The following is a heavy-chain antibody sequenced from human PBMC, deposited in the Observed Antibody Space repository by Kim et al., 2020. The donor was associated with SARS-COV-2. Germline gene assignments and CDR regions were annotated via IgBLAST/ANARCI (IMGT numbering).Heavy chain of an antibody. CDR3: SRYQRHSSGWYV. CDR1: GGSLSSSSYY. Sequence: SETLSLTCTVSGGSLSSSSYYWGWIRQPPGKGLEWIGTAYYIGNTYYNPSLKSRVTISVDTSKNQFSLKLGSVTAADTAVYYCSRYQRHSSGWYV. D-gene: IGHD6-19*01. V-gene: IGHV4-39*01. CDR2: AYYIGNT. J-gene: IGHJ2*01.